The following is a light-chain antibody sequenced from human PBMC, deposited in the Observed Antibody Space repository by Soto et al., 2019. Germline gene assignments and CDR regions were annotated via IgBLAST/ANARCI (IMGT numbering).Light chain of an antibody. J-gene: IGLJ1*01. V-gene: IGLV1-44*01. CDR3: AAWDDSLDVYV. CDR2: SNN. Sequence: QSVLTQPPSASGTPGQRVTISCSGSSSNIGSNTVNWYQHLPGTAPKLLIYSNNQRPSGVPDRFSGSKSGTSASLAISGLQSEDEADYYCAAWDDSLDVYVFGTGTKATVL. CDR1: SSNIGSNT.